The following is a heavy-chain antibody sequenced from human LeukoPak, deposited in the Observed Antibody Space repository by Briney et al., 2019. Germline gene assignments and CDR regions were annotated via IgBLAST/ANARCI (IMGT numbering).Heavy chain of an antibody. CDR3: ARDPESIAAAGTYFQH. CDR2: INGPSDNI. V-gene: IGHV3-11*01. Sequence: PGGSLRLSCAASGFNFGDYFMSWIRQAPGKGLGWVAFINGPSDNIRYADSVEGRFTISRDNAKNSLYLQMNSLRAEDTAVYYCARDPESIAAAGTYFQHWGQGTLVTVSS. CDR1: GFNFGDYF. D-gene: IGHD6-13*01. J-gene: IGHJ1*01.